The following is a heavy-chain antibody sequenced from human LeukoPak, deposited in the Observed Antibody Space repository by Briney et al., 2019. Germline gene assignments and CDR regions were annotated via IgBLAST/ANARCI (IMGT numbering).Heavy chain of an antibody. V-gene: IGHV3-23*01. CDR1: GFTFSSYS. CDR2: ISGSGRGSNT. Sequence: GGSLRLSCAASGFTFSSYSMNWVRQAPGKGLEWVSTISGSGRGSNTYYADSLKGRFTISRDNSKNTLYLQMNSLRAEDTAIYYCAKSGYNRFDYWGQGTLVTVSS. CDR3: AKSGYNRFDY. D-gene: IGHD5-24*01. J-gene: IGHJ4*02.